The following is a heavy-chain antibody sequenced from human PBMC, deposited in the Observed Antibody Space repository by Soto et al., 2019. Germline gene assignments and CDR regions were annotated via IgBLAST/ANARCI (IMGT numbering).Heavy chain of an antibody. J-gene: IGHJ4*02. CDR2: INHSGST. CDR3: ARGRYSHYYYDSSGYDY. D-gene: IGHD3-22*01. Sequence: SETLSLTCAVYGGSFSGYYWSWIRQPPGKGLEWIGEINHSGSTNYNPSLKSRVTISVDTSKNQFSLKLSSVTAAETAGYDCARGRYSHYYYDSSGYDYWVQGTLVTVSS. V-gene: IGHV4-34*01. CDR1: GGSFSGYY.